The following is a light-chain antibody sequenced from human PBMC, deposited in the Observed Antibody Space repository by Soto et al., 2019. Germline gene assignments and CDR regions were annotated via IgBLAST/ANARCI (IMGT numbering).Light chain of an antibody. Sequence: EIGMTQSPATLSVSTGERATLSCRASQSISNKLAWCQHKPGQAPRLLIYDTSTRVAGIPARFTGSGSGTDFTLTISSLQSEDFAVYYCQQYNIWRSISFGQGTRLEI. J-gene: IGKJ5*01. CDR1: QSISNK. CDR2: DTS. V-gene: IGKV3-15*01. CDR3: QQYNIWRSIS.